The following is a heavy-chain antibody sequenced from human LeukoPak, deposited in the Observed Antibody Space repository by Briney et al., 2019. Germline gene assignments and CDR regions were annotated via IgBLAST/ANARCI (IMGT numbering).Heavy chain of an antibody. CDR1: GYTFTSYY. J-gene: IGHJ4*02. CDR2: INPSGGST. D-gene: IGHD3-10*01. V-gene: IGHV1-46*01. CDR3: ARTPPGYYYGSASYDY. Sequence: ASVKVSCKASGYTFTSYYMHWVRQAPGQGLEWMGIINPSGGSTSYAQKFQGRVTMTRDTSTSTVYMELSSLSSEDPAVYYCARTPPGYYYGSASYDYWGQGTLVTVSS.